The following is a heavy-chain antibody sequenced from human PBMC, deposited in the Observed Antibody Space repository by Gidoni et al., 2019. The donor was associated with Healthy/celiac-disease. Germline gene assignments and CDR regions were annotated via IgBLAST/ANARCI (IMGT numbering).Heavy chain of an antibody. Sequence: QVQLQQWGAGLLKPSETLSLTCAVYGGSFSGYYWSWIRQPPGKGLEWIGEINHSGSTNYNPSLKSRVTISVDTSKNQFSLKLSSVTAADTAVYYCARGLDRSTSIAARRRAPRVVFDPWGQGTLVTVSS. J-gene: IGHJ5*02. V-gene: IGHV4-34*01. CDR2: INHSGST. CDR3: ARGLDRSTSIAARRRAPRVVFDP. D-gene: IGHD6-6*01. CDR1: GGSFSGYY.